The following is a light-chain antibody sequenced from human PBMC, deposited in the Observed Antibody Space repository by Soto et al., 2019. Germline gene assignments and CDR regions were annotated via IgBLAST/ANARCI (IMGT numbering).Light chain of an antibody. Sequence: EIVLTQSPGTLSLSPGERATLSCRASQSVSSSYLAWYQQKPGQAPRLLIYGASSRATGIPDRFSGSGSGTDFTLTISRLEPEDFALYYCQQYGNSPWTFGLGTNVEIK. CDR1: QSVSSSY. CDR2: GAS. V-gene: IGKV3-20*01. J-gene: IGKJ1*01. CDR3: QQYGNSPWT.